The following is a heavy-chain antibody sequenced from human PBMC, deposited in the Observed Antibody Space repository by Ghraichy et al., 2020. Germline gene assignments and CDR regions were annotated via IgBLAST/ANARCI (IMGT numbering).Heavy chain of an antibody. CDR3: AKDPEYYDSSGYFGGWFDP. D-gene: IGHD3-22*01. CDR2: ISGSGGST. CDR1: GFTFSSYA. J-gene: IGHJ5*02. V-gene: IGHV3-23*01. Sequence: GGSLRLSCAASGFTFSSYAMSWVRQAPGKGLEWVSAISGSGGSTYYADSVKGRFTISRDNSKNTLYLQMNSLRAEDTAVYYCAKDPEYYDSSGYFGGWFDPWGQGTLVTVSS.